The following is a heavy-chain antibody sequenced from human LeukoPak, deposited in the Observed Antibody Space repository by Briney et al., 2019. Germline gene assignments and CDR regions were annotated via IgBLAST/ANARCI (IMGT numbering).Heavy chain of an antibody. CDR1: GFTFSSYR. D-gene: IGHD6-19*01. Sequence: GGSLRLSCAASGFTFSSYRMNWVRQAPGKGLEWVSSISSSSSYIYYADSVKGRFTISRDNAKNSLYLQMNSLRAEDTAVYYCARERASSGWYLGYWGQGTLVTVSS. J-gene: IGHJ4*02. V-gene: IGHV3-21*01. CDR3: ARERASSGWYLGY. CDR2: ISSSSSYI.